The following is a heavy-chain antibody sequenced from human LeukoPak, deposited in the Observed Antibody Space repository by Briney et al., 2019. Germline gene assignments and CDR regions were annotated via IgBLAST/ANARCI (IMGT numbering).Heavy chain of an antibody. CDR2: IWYDGSNI. Sequence: GGSLRLSCAASGFTFSTYGMHWVRQAPGKGLEWLAVIWYDGSNIYYADSVKGRFAISRDNSKNTLYLLLNSLRAEDTAVYYCARERNIVGGTIFDSWGQGTLVTVSS. CDR1: GFTFSTYG. CDR3: ARERNIVGGTIFDS. V-gene: IGHV3-33*01. D-gene: IGHD1-26*01. J-gene: IGHJ4*02.